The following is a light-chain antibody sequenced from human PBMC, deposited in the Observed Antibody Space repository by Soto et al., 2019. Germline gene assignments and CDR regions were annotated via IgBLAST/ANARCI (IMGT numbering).Light chain of an antibody. CDR3: SSYISSSTFXV. Sequence: QSALTHPASVSGSPGQSITISCTGTSSDVGGYNYVSWYQQHPGKAPKLMIYDVSNRPSGVSNRFSGSKSGNTASLTISGLQAEDEADYYCSSYISSSTFXVFGTGTKVTVL. CDR2: DVS. J-gene: IGLJ1*01. V-gene: IGLV2-14*01. CDR1: SSDVGGYNY.